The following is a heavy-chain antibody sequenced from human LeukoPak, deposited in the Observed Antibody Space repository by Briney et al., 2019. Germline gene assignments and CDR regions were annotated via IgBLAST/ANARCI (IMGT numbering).Heavy chain of an antibody. CDR1: GFTFSNYA. CDR2: ISGSDGST. D-gene: IGHD3-22*01. CDR3: AKDKDPYYYDSSGYSF. V-gene: IGHV3-23*01. Sequence: GGSLRLSCTASGFTFSNYAMSWVRQAPGKGLEWVSTISGSDGSTYYADSVKGRFTISRDNSKNTLYLQMNSLRAEDTALYYCAKDKDPYYYDSSGYSFWGQGTLVTVSS. J-gene: IGHJ4*02.